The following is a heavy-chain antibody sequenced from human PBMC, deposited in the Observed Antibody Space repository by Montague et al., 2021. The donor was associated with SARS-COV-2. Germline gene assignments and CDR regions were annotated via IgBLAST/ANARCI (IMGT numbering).Heavy chain of an antibody. J-gene: IGHJ4*02. D-gene: IGHD1-14*01. CDR1: GFSLSSTGVG. V-gene: IGHV2-5*02. CDR3: AHTNATGACPIDH. Sequence: PALVKPTQTLTLTCAFSGFSLSSTGVGVGWLRQPPEKSLEWLTLIYWDDDKRYNPSLSSRLAITKDTSKNQAVLTLSNLNAADTATYYCAHTNATGACPIDHWGQGTLVTVSS. CDR2: IYWDDDK.